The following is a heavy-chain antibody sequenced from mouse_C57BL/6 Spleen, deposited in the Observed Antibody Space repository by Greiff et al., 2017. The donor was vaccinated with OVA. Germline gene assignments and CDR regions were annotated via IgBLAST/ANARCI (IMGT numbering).Heavy chain of an antibody. D-gene: IGHD2-4*01. CDR3: ARSMITRYFDY. CDR2: ISSGGSYT. V-gene: IGHV5-6*01. Sequence: EVQRVESGGDLVKPGGSLKLSCAASGFTFSSYGMSWVRQTPDKRLEWVATISSGGSYTYYPDSVKGRFTISRDNAKNTLYLQMSSLKSEDTAMYYCARSMITRYFDYWGQGTTLTVSS. CDR1: GFTFSSYG. J-gene: IGHJ2*01.